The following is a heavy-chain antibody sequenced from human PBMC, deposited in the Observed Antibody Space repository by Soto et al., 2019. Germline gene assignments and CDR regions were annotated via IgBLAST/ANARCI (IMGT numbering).Heavy chain of an antibody. CDR1: GFTFSSYA. V-gene: IGHV3-23*01. Sequence: GGSLRLSCAASGFTFSSYAMTWVRQAPGKGLEWVSSVIGSGDSTYYADSVKGRFTISGDTSKRTLYLQMTSLRGEDTAVYYCAKATNFGMGPDYSYYYGMDVWGQGTTVTVSS. D-gene: IGHD3-3*01. CDR2: VIGSGDST. J-gene: IGHJ6*02. CDR3: AKATNFGMGPDYSYYYGMDV.